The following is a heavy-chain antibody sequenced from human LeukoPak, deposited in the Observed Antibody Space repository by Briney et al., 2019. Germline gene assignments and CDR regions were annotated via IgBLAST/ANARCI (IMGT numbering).Heavy chain of an antibody. CDR3: ARGPSCSSTSCYTTGLFDY. D-gene: IGHD2-2*02. J-gene: IGHJ4*02. V-gene: IGHV3-21*01. CDR2: ISSSGSSI. CDR1: GVTFSIYS. Sequence: GGSLRLSCADSGVTFSIYSMNWVRQAPGKGLEWVSSISSSGSSIYYADSLRGRFTVSRDNAKNSLFLQMNSLRDEDTAVYFCARGPSCSSTSCYTTGLFDYWGQGTLVTVSS.